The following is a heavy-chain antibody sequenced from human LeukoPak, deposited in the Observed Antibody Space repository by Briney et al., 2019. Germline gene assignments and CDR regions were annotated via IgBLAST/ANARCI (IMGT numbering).Heavy chain of an antibody. CDR2: ISSSGSST. D-gene: IGHD3-22*01. J-gene: IGHJ1*01. Sequence: PGGSLRLSCAASGFTVSSNYMSWVRQTPGKGLEWVSYISSSGSSTYYADSVKGRFTISRDNSKNTLYLQMNSLRAEDTAVYYCAKDGSYDSSGFEYFQHWGQGTLVTVSS. CDR1: GFTVSSNY. V-gene: IGHV3-23*01. CDR3: AKDGSYDSSGFEYFQH.